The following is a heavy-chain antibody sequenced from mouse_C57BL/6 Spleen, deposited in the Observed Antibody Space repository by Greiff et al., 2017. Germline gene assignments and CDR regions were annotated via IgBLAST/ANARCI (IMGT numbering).Heavy chain of an antibody. CDR1: GFTFSDYG. V-gene: IGHV5-17*01. Sequence: EVKVVESGGGLVKPGGSLKLSCAASGFTFSDYGMHWVRQAPEKGLEWVAYISSGSSTIYYADTVKGRFTISRDNAKNTLFLQMTSLRSEDTAMYYCARPDYGNYVWFAYWGQGTLVTVSA. J-gene: IGHJ3*01. CDR3: ARPDYGNYVWFAY. CDR2: ISSGSSTI. D-gene: IGHD2-1*01.